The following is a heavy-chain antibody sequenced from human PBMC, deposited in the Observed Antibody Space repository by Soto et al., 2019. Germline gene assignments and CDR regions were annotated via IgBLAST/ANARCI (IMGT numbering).Heavy chain of an antibody. Sequence: QVQLVQSGAEVKKPGSSVKVSCKASGGTFSSYTISWVRQAPGQGLEWMGRIIPILGIANYAQKFQGRVTITADKSTSTAYMELSSLRSEDTAVYYCARDMLQQQLVHWGQGTLVTVSS. V-gene: IGHV1-69*08. CDR1: GGTFSSYT. CDR3: ARDMLQQQLVH. CDR2: IIPILGIA. D-gene: IGHD6-13*01. J-gene: IGHJ4*02.